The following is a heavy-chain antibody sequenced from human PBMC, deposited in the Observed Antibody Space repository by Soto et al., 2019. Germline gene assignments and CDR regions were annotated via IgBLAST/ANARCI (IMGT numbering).Heavy chain of an antibody. Sequence: SETLSLTCTVSGGSISSYYWSWIRQPPGKGLEWIGYIHYSGSTNYNPSLKSRVTISLDTSKKQFSLKLSSVTAADTAVYYCASNGYDYPNWFDPWGQGTLDTVSS. D-gene: IGHD3-22*01. CDR2: IHYSGST. CDR1: GGSISSYY. J-gene: IGHJ5*02. V-gene: IGHV4-59*01. CDR3: ASNGYDYPNWFDP.